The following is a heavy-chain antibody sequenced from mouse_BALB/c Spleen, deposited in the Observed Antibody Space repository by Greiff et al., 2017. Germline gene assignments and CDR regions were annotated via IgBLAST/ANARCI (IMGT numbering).Heavy chain of an antibody. Sequence: EVQLVESGGGLVQPGGSLKLSCAASGFTFSSYTMSWVRQTPEKRLEWVATISSGGSYTYYPDSVKGRFTISRDNAKNTLYLQMSSLKSEDTAMYYCTRDAMDYWGQGTSVTVSS. CDR2: ISSGGSYT. CDR1: GFTFSSYT. J-gene: IGHJ4*01. V-gene: IGHV5-6-4*01. CDR3: TRDAMDY.